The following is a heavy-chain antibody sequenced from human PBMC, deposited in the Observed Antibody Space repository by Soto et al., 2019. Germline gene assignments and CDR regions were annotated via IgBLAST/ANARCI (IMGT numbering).Heavy chain of an antibody. D-gene: IGHD3-10*01. CDR1: GYTFTSYD. V-gene: IGHV1-8*01. CDR3: ARGTRGVFGYYYYYMDV. Sequence: ASVKVSCKASGYTFTSYDINWVRQATGQGLEWMGWMNPNSGNTGYAQKFQGRVTMTRNTSISTAYMELSSLRSEDTVVYYCARGTRGVFGYYYYYMDVWGKGTTVTVSS. CDR2: MNPNSGNT. J-gene: IGHJ6*03.